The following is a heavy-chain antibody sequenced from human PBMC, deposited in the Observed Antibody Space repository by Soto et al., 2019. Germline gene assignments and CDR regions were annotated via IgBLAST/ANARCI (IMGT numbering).Heavy chain of an antibody. D-gene: IGHD3-9*01. CDR2: ISYDGSNK. CDR3: AKDRLLLRYFDWFAPHDAFDI. J-gene: IGHJ3*02. CDR1: GFTFSSYG. V-gene: IGHV3-30*18. Sequence: GGSLRLSCAASGFTFSSYGMHWVRQAPGKGLEWVAVISYDGSNKYYADSVKGRFTISRDNSKNTLYLQMNSLRAEDTAVYYCAKDRLLLRYFDWFAPHDAFDIWGQGTMVTVSS.